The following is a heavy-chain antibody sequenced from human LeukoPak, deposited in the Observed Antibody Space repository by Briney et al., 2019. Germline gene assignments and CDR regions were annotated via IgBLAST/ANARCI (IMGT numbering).Heavy chain of an antibody. CDR3: VTSTEPYYYYGMDV. V-gene: IGHV4-34*08. CDR1: GGTFSGYY. D-gene: IGHD2-2*01. J-gene: IGHJ6*02. Sequence: ETLSLTCAVYGGTFSGYYWSWIRQPPGKGLEWIGEINHSGNTNYNPSLKSRLTISVDTSNNQFSLKLSSVTAADTAVYYCVTSTEPYYYYGMDVWGQGTTVTVSS. CDR2: INHSGNT.